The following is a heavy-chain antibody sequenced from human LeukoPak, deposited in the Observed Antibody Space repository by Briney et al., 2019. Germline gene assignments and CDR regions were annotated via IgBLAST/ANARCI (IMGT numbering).Heavy chain of an antibody. J-gene: IGHJ5*02. CDR1: GFTFSSSW. CDR3: AKGARGDTVTSIVGLNWFDP. Sequence: GGSLRLSCAASGFTFSSSWMTWVRQAPGKGLEWVANIKEDGSEKYYVDSVKGRFSISRDNSKNTLYLQMNSLRADDTAVYYCAKGARGDTVTSIVGLNWFDPWGQGTLVTVSS. CDR2: IKEDGSEK. D-gene: IGHD4-17*01. V-gene: IGHV3-7*04.